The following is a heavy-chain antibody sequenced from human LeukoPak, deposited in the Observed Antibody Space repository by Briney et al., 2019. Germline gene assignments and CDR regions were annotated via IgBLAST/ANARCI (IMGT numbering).Heavy chain of an antibody. D-gene: IGHD6-6*01. Sequence: ASVKVSCKASGGTFSSYAISWVRQAPGQGLEWMGGIIPIFGTANYAQKFQGRVTITADESTSTAYMELSNLRSEDTAVYYCARDWGDSSSLLSHYYYMDVWGKGTTVTVSS. CDR1: GGTFSSYA. V-gene: IGHV1-69*13. J-gene: IGHJ6*03. CDR3: ARDWGDSSSLLSHYYYMDV. CDR2: IIPIFGTA.